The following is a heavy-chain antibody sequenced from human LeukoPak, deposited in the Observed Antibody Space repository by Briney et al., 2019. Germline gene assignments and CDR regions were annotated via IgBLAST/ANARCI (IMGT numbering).Heavy chain of an antibody. Sequence: SETLSLTCAVSGGSISSGGYSWSWIRQPPGKGLEWIGRIYTSGSTNYNPSLKSRVTISLDTSKNQFSLKLSSVTAADTAVYYCARAREFSSSSGRAYYFDYWGQGTLVTVSS. CDR1: GGSISSGGYS. CDR3: ARAREFSSSSGRAYYFDY. D-gene: IGHD6-6*01. J-gene: IGHJ4*02. V-gene: IGHV4-61*08. CDR2: IYTSGST.